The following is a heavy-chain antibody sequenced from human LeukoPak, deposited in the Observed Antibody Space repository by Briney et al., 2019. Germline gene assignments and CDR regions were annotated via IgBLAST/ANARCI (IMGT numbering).Heavy chain of an antibody. V-gene: IGHV4-34*01. J-gene: IGHJ6*02. Sequence: SETLSLTCAVSGGSFSGYYWSWIRQPPGKGLEWIGEINHSGSTNYNPSLKSRVTISVDTSKNQFSLKLSSVTAADKAVYYCARFKVRGVTRYYYYGMDVWGQGTTVTVSS. CDR1: GGSFSGYY. CDR3: ARFKVRGVTRYYYYGMDV. D-gene: IGHD3-10*01. CDR2: INHSGST.